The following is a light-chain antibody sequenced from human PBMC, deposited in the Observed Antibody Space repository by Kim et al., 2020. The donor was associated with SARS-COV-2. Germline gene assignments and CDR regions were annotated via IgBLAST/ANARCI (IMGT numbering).Light chain of an antibody. CDR3: QQYGSSPYT. CDR2: GAY. J-gene: IGKJ2*01. V-gene: IGKV3-20*01. Sequence: WSPGESAPRSCRDSEGGSRSYVARYQQKPGQAPRLLIYGAYSRATGSPDRFSGSGAGTDFNLTISRLEPEDMAVYYCQQYGSSPYTFGRGTKLEI. CDR1: EGGSRSY.